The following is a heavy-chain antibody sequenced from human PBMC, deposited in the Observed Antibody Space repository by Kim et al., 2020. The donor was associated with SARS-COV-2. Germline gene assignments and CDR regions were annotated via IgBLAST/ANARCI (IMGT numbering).Heavy chain of an antibody. Sequence: GGSLRLSCTASGFSFGDYAISWFRQGPGKGLEWLGFIRSKSYGGTPEYTASAKGRFTISRDDSKTIAYLQMNSLKTEDTAVYYCTRDIAIHFYGSGNYGNYYHNAMDVWGHGTTVTVSS. CDR1: GFSFGDYA. V-gene: IGHV3-49*01. D-gene: IGHD3-10*01. CDR3: TRDIAIHFYGSGNYGNYYHNAMDV. J-gene: IGHJ6*02. CDR2: IRSKSYGGTP.